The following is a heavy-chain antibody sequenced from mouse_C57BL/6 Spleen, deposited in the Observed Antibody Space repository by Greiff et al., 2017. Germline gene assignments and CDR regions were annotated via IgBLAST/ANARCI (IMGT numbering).Heavy chain of an antibody. CDR3: ARPLYYGSSAPAMDY. J-gene: IGHJ4*01. V-gene: IGHV1-26*01. Sequence: EVQLQQSGPELVKPGASVKISCKASGYTFTDYYMNWVKQSHGKSLEWIGDINPNNGGTSYNQKFKGKATLTVDKSSSTAYMELRSLTSEDSAVYYCARPLYYGSSAPAMDYWGQGTSVTVSS. CDR2: INPNNGGT. D-gene: IGHD1-1*01. CDR1: GYTFTDYY.